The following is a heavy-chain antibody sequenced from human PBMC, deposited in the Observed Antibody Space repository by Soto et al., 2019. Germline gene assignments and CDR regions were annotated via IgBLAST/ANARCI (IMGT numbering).Heavy chain of an antibody. CDR1: GFTFSSYS. CDR3: ARDSDYIWGSYRYSAFDI. J-gene: IGHJ3*02. V-gene: IGHV3-21*01. Sequence: PGGSLRLSCAASGFTFSSYSMNWVRQAPGKGLEWVSSISSSSSYIYYADSVKGRFTISRDNAKNSLYLQMNSLRAEDTAVYYCARDSDYIWGSYRYSAFDIWGQGTMVTVSS. CDR2: ISSSSSYI. D-gene: IGHD3-16*02.